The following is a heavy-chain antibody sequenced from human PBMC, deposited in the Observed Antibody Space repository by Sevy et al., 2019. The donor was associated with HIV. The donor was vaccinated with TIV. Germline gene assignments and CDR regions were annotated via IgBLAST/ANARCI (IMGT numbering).Heavy chain of an antibody. Sequence: GGSLRLSCEASGFTFSRYWMSWVRQAPGKGLAWVANIKQDGSEKYFVDSVKGRFTISRDNAKNSLYLQMNSLRAEDTAVYYCAKDFTGYNGMDVWGQGTMVTVSS. D-gene: IGHD3-9*01. V-gene: IGHV3-7*01. CDR2: IKQDGSEK. J-gene: IGHJ6*02. CDR3: AKDFTGYNGMDV. CDR1: GFTFSRYW.